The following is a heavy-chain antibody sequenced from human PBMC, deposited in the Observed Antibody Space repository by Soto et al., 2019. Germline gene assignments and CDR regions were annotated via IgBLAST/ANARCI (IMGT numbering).Heavy chain of an antibody. D-gene: IGHD2-15*01. CDR2: LNCGIGYI. Sequence: EVQLVESGGGLVQPGGSLILSCAGSGFTFNDYGMHWVRQAPGKGLEWVSGLNCGIGYIRYADSVRGRFTISGENAKTSLYLQMNSLKPEDTAVYYCARDNGGVAATHFDHWGQGTLVTVSS. J-gene: IGHJ4*02. CDR1: GFTFNDYG. CDR3: ARDNGGVAATHFDH. V-gene: IGHV3-9*01.